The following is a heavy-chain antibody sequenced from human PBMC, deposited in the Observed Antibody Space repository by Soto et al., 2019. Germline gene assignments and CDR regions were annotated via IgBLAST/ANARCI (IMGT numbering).Heavy chain of an antibody. CDR1: GYTFSSFD. J-gene: IGHJ4*02. CDR2: MDPKSGHT. D-gene: IGHD3-9*01. CDR3: ARGSYYDILSASSARSSNADS. Sequence: QVQLVQSGAEVKKPGASVKVSCKASGYTFSSFDIIWVRQATGQGLEWMGWMDPKSGHTAFAQKFQGRVTMVRNTFINTAYLELSRLTSDDTAVYFCARGSYYDILSASSARSSNADSWGQGTQVTVSS. V-gene: IGHV1-8*01.